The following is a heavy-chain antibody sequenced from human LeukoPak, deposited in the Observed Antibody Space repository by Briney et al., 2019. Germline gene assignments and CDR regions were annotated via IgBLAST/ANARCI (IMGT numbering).Heavy chain of an antibody. CDR1: GFTFSSYD. CDR2: IGTAGDT. J-gene: IGHJ2*01. V-gene: IGHV3-13*01. D-gene: IGHD4-23*01. Sequence: GSLRLSFAASGFTFSSYDMHWVRQATGKGLEWVSAIGTAGDTYYPGSVKGRFTISRENPKNSLYLQMNSLRAGDTAVYYCARTTTVDWYFDLWGRGTLVTVSS. CDR3: ARTTTVDWYFDL.